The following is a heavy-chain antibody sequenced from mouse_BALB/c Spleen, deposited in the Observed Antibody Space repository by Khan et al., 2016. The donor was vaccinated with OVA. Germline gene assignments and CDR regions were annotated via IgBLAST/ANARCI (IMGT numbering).Heavy chain of an antibody. Sequence: EVQLQESGPGLVKPSQSLSLTCTVTGYSITSGYGWNWIRQFPGNKLEWMGYISYSGSTNYNPSLKSRISTTRDTSKTQFLLQLNSVTTEDTATYYCARTARIKYWGQGTTLTVSS. V-gene: IGHV3-2*02. D-gene: IGHD1-2*01. J-gene: IGHJ2*01. CDR2: ISYSGST. CDR1: GYSITSGYG. CDR3: ARTARIKY.